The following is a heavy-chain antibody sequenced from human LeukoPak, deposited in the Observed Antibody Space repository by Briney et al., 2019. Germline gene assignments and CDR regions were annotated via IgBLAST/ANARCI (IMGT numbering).Heavy chain of an antibody. CDR1: GGSISSGGYS. CDR3: ARTIEMATIAHYGMDV. V-gene: IGHV4-30-2*02. J-gene: IGHJ6*02. Sequence: PSETLSLTCAVSGGSISSGGYSWSWIRQPPGKGLEWIGYIYHSGSTYYNPSLKSRVTISVDRSKNQFSLKLSSVTAADTAVYYCARTIEMATIAHYGMDVWGQGTTATVSS. D-gene: IGHD5-24*01. CDR2: IYHSGST.